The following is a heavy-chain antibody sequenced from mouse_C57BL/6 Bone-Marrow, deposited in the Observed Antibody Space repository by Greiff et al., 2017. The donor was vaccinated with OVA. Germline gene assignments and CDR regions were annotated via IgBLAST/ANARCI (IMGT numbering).Heavy chain of an antibody. CDR3: ARGEEGYDGLYAMDY. V-gene: IGHV1-4*01. CDR1: GYTFTSYT. Sequence: VQLQQSGAELARPGASVKMSCKASGYTFTSYTMHWVKQRPGQGLEWIGYINPSSGYTKYNQKFKDKATLTADKSSSTAYMQLSSLTSEDSAVYYCARGEEGYDGLYAMDYWGQGTSVTVSS. CDR2: INPSSGYT. J-gene: IGHJ4*01. D-gene: IGHD2-2*01.